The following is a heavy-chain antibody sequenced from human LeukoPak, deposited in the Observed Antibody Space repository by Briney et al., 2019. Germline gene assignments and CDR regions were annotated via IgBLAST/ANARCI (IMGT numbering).Heavy chain of an antibody. V-gene: IGHV1-69*05. J-gene: IGHJ4*02. D-gene: IGHD3-10*01. CDR1: GGTFSSYA. CDR2: IIPIFGTA. CDR3: ARTVTMVRGESRNYFDS. Sequence: SVKVSCKASGGTFSSYAISWVRQAPGQGLEWMGGIIPIFGTANYAQKFQGRVTITTDTSTSTAYMEMSDLRSDDTALYCCARTVTMVRGESRNYFDSWGRGTLVTVSS.